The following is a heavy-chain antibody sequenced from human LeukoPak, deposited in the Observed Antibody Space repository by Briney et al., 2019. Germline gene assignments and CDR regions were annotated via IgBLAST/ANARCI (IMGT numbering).Heavy chain of an antibody. CDR3: ATAHVEMATINLFDY. V-gene: IGHV4-39*07. J-gene: IGHJ4*02. Sequence: SETLSLTCTVSGGSISSSSYYWGWIRQPPGKGLEWIGSIYYSGSTYYNPSLKSRVTISVDTSKNQFSLKLSSVTAADTAVYYCATAHVEMATINLFDYWGQGTLVTVSS. CDR2: IYYSGST. D-gene: IGHD5-24*01. CDR1: GGSISSSSYY.